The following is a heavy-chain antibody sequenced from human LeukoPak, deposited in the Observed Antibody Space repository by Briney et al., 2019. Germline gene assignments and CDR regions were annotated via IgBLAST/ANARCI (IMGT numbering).Heavy chain of an antibody. CDR1: GFTFSDYW. D-gene: IGHD3-16*01. CDR2: IKEDGSDK. CDR3: VRESSVWVGPGIGRPLDV. J-gene: IGHJ6*04. V-gene: IGHV3-7*01. Sequence: GGSLRLSCAVSGFTFSDYWMTWDRQAPGRGLEWVANIKEDGSDKQYVDSVQGRFTISRDNAENSLYLQMNSLRAEDTAVYYCVRESSVWVGPGIGRPLDVWGKGTAVTVSS.